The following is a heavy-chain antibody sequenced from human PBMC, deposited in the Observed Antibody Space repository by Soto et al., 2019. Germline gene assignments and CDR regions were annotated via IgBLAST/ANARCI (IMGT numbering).Heavy chain of an antibody. J-gene: IGHJ4*02. D-gene: IGHD5-12*01. Sequence: PGGSLRLSCAASGFTFSIYGMSWVRQAPGKGLEWVSAVGASGFDTYYADSVKGRFTISRDNSKNTLFLQMNSLRADDTAVYYCANGFRAAPHWGQGTLVTVSS. CDR1: GFTFSIYG. CDR3: ANGFRAAPH. V-gene: IGHV3-23*01. CDR2: VGASGFDT.